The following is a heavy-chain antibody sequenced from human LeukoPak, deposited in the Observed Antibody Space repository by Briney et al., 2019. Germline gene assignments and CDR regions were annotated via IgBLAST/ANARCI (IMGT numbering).Heavy chain of an antibody. D-gene: IGHD2-2*01. CDR3: ARDARRYCSSTSCYEDFDY. CDR1: GGSFSGYY. CDR2: INHSGST. Sequence: PSETLSLTCAVYGGSFSGYYWSWIRQPPEKGLEWIGEINHSGSTNYNPSLKSRVTISVDTSKNQFSLKLSSVTAADTAVYYCARDARRYCSSTSCYEDFDYWGQGTLVTVSS. V-gene: IGHV4-34*01. J-gene: IGHJ4*02.